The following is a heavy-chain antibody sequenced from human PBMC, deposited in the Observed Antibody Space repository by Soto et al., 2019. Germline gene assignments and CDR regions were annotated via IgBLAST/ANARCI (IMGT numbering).Heavy chain of an antibody. CDR2: FSATSENT. J-gene: IGHJ4*02. Sequence: EVQLLESGGGLVQPGGSLRLSCVGSGFFFSSYTMTWVRQAPGKGLEWVSSFSATSENTYYADSVRGRFTISRDNSKNTLFLQMNSLTAEDTAMYYCAKARDQQWVRLPCAYWCKGILVIVSS. D-gene: IGHD6-19*01. V-gene: IGHV3-23*01. CDR3: AKARDQQWVRLPCAY. CDR1: GFFFSSYT.